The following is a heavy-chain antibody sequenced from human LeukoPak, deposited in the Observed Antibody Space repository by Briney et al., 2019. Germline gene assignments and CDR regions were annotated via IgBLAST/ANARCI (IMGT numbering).Heavy chain of an antibody. CDR3: ARGFGDGYYLNYFDY. D-gene: IGHD5-24*01. Sequence: SETLSLTCAVYGGSFSGYYWSWIRQPPGEGLEWIGEINHSGSTNYNPSLKSRVTISVDTSKNQFSLKLSSVTAADTAVYYCARGFGDGYYLNYFDYWGQGTLVTVSS. CDR2: INHSGST. J-gene: IGHJ4*02. CDR1: GGSFSGYY. V-gene: IGHV4-34*01.